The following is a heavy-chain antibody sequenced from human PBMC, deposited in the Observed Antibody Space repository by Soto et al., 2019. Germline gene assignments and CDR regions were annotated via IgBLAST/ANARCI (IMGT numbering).Heavy chain of an antibody. CDR3: ARGHCTNGVCYRGSNWFDP. D-gene: IGHD2-8*01. Sequence: SETLSLTCAVSGGSISSSNWWSWVRQPPGKGLEWIGEIYHSGSTNYNPSLKSRVTISVDKSKNQFSLKLSSVTAADTAVYYCARGHCTNGVCYRGSNWFDPWGQGTLVTVSS. CDR1: GGSISSSNW. V-gene: IGHV4-4*02. CDR2: IYHSGST. J-gene: IGHJ5*02.